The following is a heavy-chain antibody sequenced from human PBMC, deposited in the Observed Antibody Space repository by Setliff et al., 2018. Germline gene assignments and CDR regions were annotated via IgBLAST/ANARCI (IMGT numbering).Heavy chain of an antibody. CDR2: IHSGTT. J-gene: IGHJ4*02. CDR3: ARVGDHQTYSSGWYLDY. Sequence: SETLSLTCTVSGGSISSGDYYWSWIRQPPGKGLEWIGSIHSGTTYYNPSLKSRVTISVDTSKNQFSLKLSSVTAADTAVYYCARVGDHQTYSSGWYLDYWGQGTLVTVSS. V-gene: IGHV4-39*07. CDR1: GGSISSGDYY. D-gene: IGHD6-19*01.